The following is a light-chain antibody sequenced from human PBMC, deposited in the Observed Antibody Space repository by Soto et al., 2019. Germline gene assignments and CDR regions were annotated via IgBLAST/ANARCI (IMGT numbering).Light chain of an antibody. CDR1: QSLVHSDGNTY. V-gene: IGKV2-24*01. CDR3: MQATQIPHT. Sequence: IVMTQTPPSSPVTLGQPASISCRSSQSLVHSDGNTYLSWLHQRPGQPPRLLIYRVSIRFSGVXHXXSGSGAGTDVTLKISRVEAEDVGFYYCMQATQIPHTFGQGTNLEI. CDR2: RVS. J-gene: IGKJ2*01.